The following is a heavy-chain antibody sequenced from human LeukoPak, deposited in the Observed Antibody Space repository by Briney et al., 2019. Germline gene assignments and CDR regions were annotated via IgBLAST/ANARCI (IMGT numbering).Heavy chain of an antibody. Sequence: GSSVKVFCKASGGTFSSYAISRVRQAPGQGLEWMGGIIPIFGTANYAQKFQGRVTITADKSTSTAYMELSSLRSEDTAVYYCAREGYYDILTGYQYYFDYWGQGTLVTVSS. CDR1: GGTFSSYA. J-gene: IGHJ4*02. D-gene: IGHD3-9*01. CDR2: IIPIFGTA. CDR3: AREGYYDILTGYQYYFDY. V-gene: IGHV1-69*06.